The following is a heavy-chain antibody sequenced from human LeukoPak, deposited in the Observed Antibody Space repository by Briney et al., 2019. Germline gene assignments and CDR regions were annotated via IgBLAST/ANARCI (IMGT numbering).Heavy chain of an antibody. CDR3: ARGTHDYGGNLSSPPY. CDR1: GFTFSSYG. D-gene: IGHD4-23*01. Sequence: GGSLRLSCAASGFTFSSYGMHWVRQAPGKGLEWVAVISYDGSNKYYADSVKGRFTISRDNSKNTLYLQMNSLRAEDTAVYYCARGTHDYGGNLSSPPYWGQGTLVTVSS. J-gene: IGHJ4*02. V-gene: IGHV3-30*03. CDR2: ISYDGSNK.